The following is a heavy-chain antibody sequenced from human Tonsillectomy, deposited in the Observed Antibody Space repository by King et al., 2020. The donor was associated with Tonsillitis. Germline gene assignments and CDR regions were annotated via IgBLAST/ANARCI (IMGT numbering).Heavy chain of an antibody. D-gene: IGHD6-19*01. J-gene: IGHJ4*02. CDR1: GGSFSGYY. Sequence: VQPQQWGAGLLKPSETLSLTCAVYGGSFSGYYWSWIRQPPGKGLEWIGEINQSGGTNYNPSLKSRVTISVDTSNNQFSLKLSSVTAADTALYYCARGVAAVATNFDYWGQGTLVTVSS. CDR2: INQSGGT. V-gene: IGHV4-34*01. CDR3: ARGVAAVATNFDY.